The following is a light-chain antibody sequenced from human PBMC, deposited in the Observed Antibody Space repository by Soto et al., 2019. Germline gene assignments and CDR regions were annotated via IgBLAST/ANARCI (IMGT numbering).Light chain of an antibody. Sequence: DIQMTQSPSTLYASVGDRVTITCRASQRISSWLAWYQQKPGKAPKLLIYKASSLEGGVPSRFSGSGSGTEFTLTISSLHPDDFATYDCQQYNSYSLTFGGGTKVEIK. V-gene: IGKV1-5*03. J-gene: IGKJ4*01. CDR1: QRISSW. CDR3: QQYNSYSLT. CDR2: KAS.